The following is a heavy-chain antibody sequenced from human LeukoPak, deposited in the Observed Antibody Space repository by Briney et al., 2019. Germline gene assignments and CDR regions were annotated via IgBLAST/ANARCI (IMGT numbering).Heavy chain of an antibody. CDR2: VYNAKYT. D-gene: IGHD3-16*02. CDR1: SGSMNDYY. Sequence: SDTLSLTCSVGSGSMNDYYWNWVRQPPGKGLEWIGRVYNAKYTEYNPSLKSRASISVDSSKNQFSLRLNSVTAADTAVYFCARRVSLYAGFDLWGLGTLVTVSS. CDR3: ARRVSLYAGFDL. J-gene: IGHJ3*01. V-gene: IGHV4-59*08.